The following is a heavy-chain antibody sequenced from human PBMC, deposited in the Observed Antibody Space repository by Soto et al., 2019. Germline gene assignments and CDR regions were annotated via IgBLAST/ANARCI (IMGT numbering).Heavy chain of an antibody. Sequence: GESLKISCKGSGYSFTSYWIGWVRQMPGKGLEWMGIIYPGDSDTRYSPSFQGQVTISADKSISTAYLQWSSPKASDTAMNYCTRHKMITFGGVIVQSLYYYYMDVWGKGTTVTVSS. V-gene: IGHV5-51*01. CDR3: TRHKMITFGGVIVQSLYYYYMDV. CDR2: IYPGDSDT. J-gene: IGHJ6*03. CDR1: GYSFTSYW. D-gene: IGHD3-16*02.